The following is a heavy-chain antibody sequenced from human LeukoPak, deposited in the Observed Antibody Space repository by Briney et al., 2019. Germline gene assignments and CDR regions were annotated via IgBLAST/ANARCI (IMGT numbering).Heavy chain of an antibody. J-gene: IGHJ4*02. CDR1: GFTFSSYG. V-gene: IGHV3-7*01. CDR3: AYTNHLTY. Sequence: GRSLRLSCAASGFTFSSYGMHWVRQAPGQGLEWVANIKYDGSEEYYADSVKGRFTISRDNAKNSLSLQMNYVRAGDTAIYYCAYTNHLTYWGQGTLVTVSS. CDR2: IKYDGSEE. D-gene: IGHD3-16*01.